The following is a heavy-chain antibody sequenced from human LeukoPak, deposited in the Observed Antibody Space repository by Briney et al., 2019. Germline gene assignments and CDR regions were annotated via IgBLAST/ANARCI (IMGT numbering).Heavy chain of an antibody. V-gene: IGHV1-2*02. Sequence: GASVKVSCKASGYTFTGYYVHWVRQAPGQGLEWMGWINPNSGDTNYAQKFQGRVTMTRDTSISTAYMELSRLRSDDTAVYYCARTTRYSSERLFDYWGQGTLVTVSS. D-gene: IGHD6-25*01. CDR3: ARTTRYSSERLFDY. J-gene: IGHJ4*02. CDR1: GYTFTGYY. CDR2: INPNSGDT.